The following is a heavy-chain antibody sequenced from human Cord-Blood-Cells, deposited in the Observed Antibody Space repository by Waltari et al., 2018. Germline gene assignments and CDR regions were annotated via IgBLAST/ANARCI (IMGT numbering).Heavy chain of an antibody. CDR1: GGSFSGYY. CDR2: TNHSGRT. Sequence: QVQLQQWGAGLLKPSETLSLTCAVYGGSFSGYYWSWIRQPPGKGREWIGETNHSGRTNDNPSLKVRVTRAVDTSKNQFSLKLSSVTAADTAVYYCARRQGYGSGSYIWFDPWGQGTLVTVSS. J-gene: IGHJ5*02. D-gene: IGHD3-10*01. CDR3: ARRQGYGSGSYIWFDP. V-gene: IGHV4-34*01.